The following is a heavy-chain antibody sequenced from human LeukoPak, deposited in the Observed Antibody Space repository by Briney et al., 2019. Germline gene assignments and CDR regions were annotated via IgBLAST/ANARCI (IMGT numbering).Heavy chain of an antibody. J-gene: IGHJ4*02. CDR1: GFTFSAYW. V-gene: IGHV3-7*01. D-gene: IGHD6-13*01. Sequence: PGGFLRLSCAASGFTFSAYWMSWVRQAPGQGLEWVANIKQDGSEKYYADSVKGRFTIARDNAKNSLYLQMNSLRAEDTAMYYCARDSAGNDYWGQGTLVTVSS. CDR3: ARDSAGNDY. CDR2: IKQDGSEK.